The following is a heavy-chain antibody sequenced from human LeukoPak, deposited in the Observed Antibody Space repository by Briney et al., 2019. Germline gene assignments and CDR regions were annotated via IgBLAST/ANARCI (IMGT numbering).Heavy chain of an antibody. Sequence: SETLSLTCTVSGGSVTSYYWSWIRQPPGKGLEWIGYIYYSGSTNYNPSLKSRVTISVDTSTDQFSLKLSSVTAADTAVYYCARDNWNYGSSMDVWGQGTTVTVSS. J-gene: IGHJ6*02. CDR2: IYYSGST. CDR1: GGSVTSYY. D-gene: IGHD1-7*01. CDR3: ARDNWNYGSSMDV. V-gene: IGHV4-59*02.